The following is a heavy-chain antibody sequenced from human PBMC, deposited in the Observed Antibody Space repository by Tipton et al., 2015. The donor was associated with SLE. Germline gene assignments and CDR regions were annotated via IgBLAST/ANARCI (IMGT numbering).Heavy chain of an antibody. CDR3: ARHPLSSSNPNWFDP. D-gene: IGHD6-13*01. CDR2: IYYSGST. J-gene: IGHJ5*02. V-gene: IGHV4-39*01. Sequence: TLSLTCTVSGGSISSSSYYWGWIRQPPGKGLEWIGSIYYSGSTYYNPSLKSRVTISVDTSKNQFSLKLSSVTAADTAIYYCARHPLSSSNPNWFDPWGQGTLVTVSS. CDR1: GGSISSSSYY.